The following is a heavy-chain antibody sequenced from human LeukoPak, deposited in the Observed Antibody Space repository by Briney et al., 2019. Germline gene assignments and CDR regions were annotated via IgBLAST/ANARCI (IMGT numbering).Heavy chain of an antibody. V-gene: IGHV3-21*01. CDR2: ISSSSNYI. CDR1: GFTFSRYS. CDR3: ASKMTVAGTIYFYGMDV. Sequence: GGSLRLSCAASGFTFSRYSMNWVRQAPGKGLEWVSSISSSSNYIDYAESVRGRFTISRDNAKNSLYLQMNSLRAEDTAIYYCASKMTVAGTIYFYGMDVWGQGTTVTV. J-gene: IGHJ6*02. D-gene: IGHD6-19*01.